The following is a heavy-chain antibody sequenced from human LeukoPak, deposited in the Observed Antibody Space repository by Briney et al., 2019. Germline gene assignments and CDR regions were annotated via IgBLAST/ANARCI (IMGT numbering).Heavy chain of an antibody. D-gene: IGHD3/OR15-3a*01. J-gene: IGHJ5*02. Sequence: SETPSLTCTVSGGSISSSSYYWGWIRQPPGKGLEWIGSIYYSGSTYYNPSLKSRVTISVDTSKNQFSLKLSSVTAADTAVYYCARHRGLPGAWFDPWGQGTLVTVSS. CDR1: GGSISSSSYY. CDR2: IYYSGST. V-gene: IGHV4-39*01. CDR3: ARHRGLPGAWFDP.